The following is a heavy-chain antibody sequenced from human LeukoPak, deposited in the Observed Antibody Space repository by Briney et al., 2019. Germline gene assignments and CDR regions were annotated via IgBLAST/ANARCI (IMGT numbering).Heavy chain of an antibody. CDR3: SRPANYYDSSGYYRVGAFDI. CDR1: GYSFTNYW. V-gene: IGHV5-51*01. CDR2: IYPGDSDI. D-gene: IGHD3-22*01. J-gene: IGHJ3*02. Sequence: GESLKISCKGSGYSFTNYWIGWVRQMPGRGLEWMGIIYPGDSDIRYSPSFQGQVTISADKSISTAYLQWSSLKASDTAMYYCSRPANYYDSSGYYRVGAFDIWGQGTMVTVSS.